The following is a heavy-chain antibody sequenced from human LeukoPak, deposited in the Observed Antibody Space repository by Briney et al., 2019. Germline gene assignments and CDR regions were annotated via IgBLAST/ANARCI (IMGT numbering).Heavy chain of an antibody. CDR2: ISKDGGNK. CDR1: GFTFDEHD. CDR3: AKRSGAPNNFDY. V-gene: IGHV3-43*02. J-gene: IGHJ4*02. D-gene: IGHD1-1*01. Sequence: GGSLRLSCAASGFTFDEHDMYWVPQVPGKVLEWICLISKDGGNKHYAYSVKGRFSISRDNNRNSLSLQMNSLRSEDTALYFCAKRSGAPNNFDYWGQGALVTVSS.